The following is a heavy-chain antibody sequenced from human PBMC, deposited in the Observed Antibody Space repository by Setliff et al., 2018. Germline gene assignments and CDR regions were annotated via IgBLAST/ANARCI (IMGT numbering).Heavy chain of an antibody. CDR3: ARVIPYYFDS. V-gene: IGHV7-4-1*02. J-gene: IGHJ4*02. CDR2: INTYTGSP. CDR1: GYTFTVYT. Sequence: ASVKVSCKVSGYTFTVYTMNWVRQAPGQGLEWMGWINTYTGSPTYAQGFTGRFVFSLDTSVSTAYLQISSLKAVDTAVYYCARVIPYYFDSWGQGTLVTVSS.